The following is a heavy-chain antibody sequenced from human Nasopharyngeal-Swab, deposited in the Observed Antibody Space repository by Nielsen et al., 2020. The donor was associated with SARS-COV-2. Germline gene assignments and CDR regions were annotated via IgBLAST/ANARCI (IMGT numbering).Heavy chain of an antibody. CDR2: IDWDDDK. D-gene: IGHD6-19*01. Sequence: RQAPGKALEWLARIDWDDDKFYSTSLKTRLTIFKDTSKNQVVLTMTNMDPVDTATYYCARTSTLTTYSSGWNDAFDIWGQGTMVTVSS. J-gene: IGHJ3*02. CDR3: ARTSTLTTYSSGWNDAFDI. V-gene: IGHV2-70*04.